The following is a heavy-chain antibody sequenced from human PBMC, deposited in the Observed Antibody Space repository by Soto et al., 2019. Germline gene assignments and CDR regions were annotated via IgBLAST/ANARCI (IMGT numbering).Heavy chain of an antibody. J-gene: IGHJ5*02. D-gene: IGHD3-10*01. CDR1: GGSISSGGYS. CDR3: ASRPPYYYGSGSYGFDP. Sequence: SETLSLTCAVSGGSISSGGYSWSWIRQPPGKGLECIGYIYHSGSTYYNPSLKSRVTISVDRSKSQFSLKLSSVTAADTAVYYCASRPPYYYGSGSYGFDPWGQGTLVTVSS. V-gene: IGHV4-30-2*01. CDR2: IYHSGST.